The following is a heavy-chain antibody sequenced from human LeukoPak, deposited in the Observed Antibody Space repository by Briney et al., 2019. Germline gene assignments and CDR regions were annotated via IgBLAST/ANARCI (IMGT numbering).Heavy chain of an antibody. Sequence: GGSLRLSCAASGLTFDDYVMHWVRQAPGKGLEWVSGISWNSDSIAYADSVKGRFTISRDSAKNSLYLQINSLRAEDTASYYCAKGYSGSYAGVDYWGQGTLVTVSS. V-gene: IGHV3-9*01. D-gene: IGHD1-26*01. CDR1: GLTFDDYV. CDR2: ISWNSDSI. J-gene: IGHJ4*02. CDR3: AKGYSGSYAGVDY.